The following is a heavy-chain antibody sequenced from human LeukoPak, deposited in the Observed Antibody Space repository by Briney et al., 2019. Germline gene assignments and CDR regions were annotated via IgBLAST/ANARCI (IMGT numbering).Heavy chain of an antibody. D-gene: IGHD2-15*01. CDR3: ARDVEDIVVVVAATIHYYYYMDV. V-gene: IGHV4-61*02. CDR1: GGSISSGSYY. CDR2: IYTSGST. Sequence: SQTLSLTCTVSGGSISSGSYYWSWIRQPAGKGLEWIGRIYTSGSTNYNPSLKSRVTISVDTSKNQFSLKLSSVTAADTAVYYCARDVEDIVVVVAATIHYYYYMDVWGKGTTVTVSS. J-gene: IGHJ6*03.